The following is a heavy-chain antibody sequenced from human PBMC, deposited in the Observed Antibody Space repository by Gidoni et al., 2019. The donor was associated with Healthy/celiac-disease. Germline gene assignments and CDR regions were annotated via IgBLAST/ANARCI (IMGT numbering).Heavy chain of an antibody. CDR2: IYYSGST. J-gene: IGHJ3*02. V-gene: IGHV4-39*01. D-gene: IGHD3-22*01. Sequence: QLQLQESGPGLVKPSETLSLTCTFSGGSISSSSYYWGWIRQPPGKGLEWIGSIYYSGSTYYNPSLKSRVTISVDTSKNQFSLKLSSVTAADTAVYYCDTYYYDSSGYYGDAFDIWGQGTMVTVSS. CDR1: GGSISSSSYY. CDR3: DTYYYDSSGYYGDAFDI.